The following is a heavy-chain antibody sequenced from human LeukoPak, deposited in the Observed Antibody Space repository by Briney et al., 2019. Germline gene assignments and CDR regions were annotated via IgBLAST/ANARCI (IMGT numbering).Heavy chain of an antibody. V-gene: IGHV3-30*18. D-gene: IGHD3-10*01. CDR2: ISYDGSNK. J-gene: IGHJ6*02. Sequence: GGSLRLSCAASGFTFSSYGMHWVRQAPGKGLEWVAVISYDGSNKYYADSVKGRFTISRDNSKNTLYLQMNSLRAEDTAVYYCAKDPGYGSGSYSSYYYYGMDVWGQGTTVTVSS. CDR3: AKDPGYGSGSYSSYYYYGMDV. CDR1: GFTFSSYG.